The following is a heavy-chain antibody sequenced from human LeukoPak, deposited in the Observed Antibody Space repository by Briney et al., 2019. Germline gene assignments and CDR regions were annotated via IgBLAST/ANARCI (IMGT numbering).Heavy chain of an antibody. CDR1: GGSISSSNW. Sequence: GTLSLTCAVSGGSISSSNWWSWVRQPPGKGLEWIGYIYYSGGTNYNPSLKSRVTISVDTSMNQFSLKLSSVTAADTAVYYCARDQEGLDYWGQGTLVTVSS. CDR2: IYYSGGT. V-gene: IGHV4-4*02. J-gene: IGHJ4*02. CDR3: ARDQEGLDY.